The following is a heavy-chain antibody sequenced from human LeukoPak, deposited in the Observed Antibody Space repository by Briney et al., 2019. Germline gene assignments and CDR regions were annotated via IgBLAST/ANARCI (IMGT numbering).Heavy chain of an antibody. J-gene: IGHJ4*02. CDR1: GGSTSSYY. D-gene: IGHD6-19*01. CDR2: IQTSGST. CDR3: ARVGSGWSFDY. V-gene: IGHV4-4*07. Sequence: KPSQRLSLTCPVAGGSTSSYYWSWIRQPAGRRLEWIGRIQTSGSTNYNPSLKSRVTMSVDTSKSKFSLKVNSVTAADTAVYYCARVGSGWSFDYWGQGTLVTVSS.